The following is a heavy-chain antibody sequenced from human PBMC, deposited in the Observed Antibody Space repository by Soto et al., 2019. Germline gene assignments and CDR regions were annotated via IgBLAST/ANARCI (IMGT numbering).Heavy chain of an antibody. D-gene: IGHD3-3*01. CDR3: ARAYPSAYYDFWSGPLYYYYYGMDV. CDR1: GFTFSSYW. J-gene: IGHJ6*02. CDR2: IKQDGSEK. V-gene: IGHV3-7*03. Sequence: GGSLRLSCAASGFTFSSYWMSWVRQAPGKGLEWVANIKQDGSEKYYVDSVKGRFTISRDNAKNSLYLQMNSLRAEDTAVYYCARAYPSAYYDFWSGPLYYYYYGMDVWGQGTRVTVSS.